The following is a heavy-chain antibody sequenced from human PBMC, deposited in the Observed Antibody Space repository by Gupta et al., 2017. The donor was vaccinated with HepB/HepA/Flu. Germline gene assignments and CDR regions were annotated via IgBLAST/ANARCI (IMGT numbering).Heavy chain of an antibody. Sequence: QVQLVQSGAEVKKPGSSVKVSCKASGGTFSSYAISWVRQAPGQGLEWMGGIIPIFGTAHYAQKFQGRVTITADESTSTAYMELRSLRSEETAVDYGARRDSSGYYGPFDYWGQVTRGTDS. CDR3: ARRDSSGYYGPFDY. CDR1: GGTFSSYA. V-gene: IGHV1-69*01. D-gene: IGHD3-22*01. CDR2: IIPIFGTA. J-gene: IGHJ4*02.